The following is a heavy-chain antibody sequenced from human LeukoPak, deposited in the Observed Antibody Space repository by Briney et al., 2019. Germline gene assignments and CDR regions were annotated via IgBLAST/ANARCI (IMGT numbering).Heavy chain of an antibody. Sequence: PGGSLRLSCAASGFTVCTNSMSWVRQSPGKGLEWVSVIYSGGSTYYADSVNGRVTISRDNSKNTLDLQMNSLRPEDTAVYYCAKDRYRWYVGHSLGPDYWGQGTLVTVSS. D-gene: IGHD5-18*01. J-gene: IGHJ4*02. V-gene: IGHV3-66*02. CDR2: IYSGGST. CDR1: GFTVCTNS. CDR3: AKDRYRWYVGHSLGPDY.